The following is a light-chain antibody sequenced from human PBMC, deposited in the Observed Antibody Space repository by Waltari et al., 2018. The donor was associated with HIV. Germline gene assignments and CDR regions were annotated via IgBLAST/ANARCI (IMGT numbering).Light chain of an antibody. CDR2: YVR. Sequence: QSALTQPASVSGSPGQSITISCTGTSSDIGTYNYVPCYQQHPGKAPKLMIYYVRNRPSGVSNRFSGSKSGNTASLTISGLQGEYEADYYCSSYTSSSTPVVFGGGTKLTVL. CDR1: SSDIGTYNY. CDR3: SSYTSSSTPVV. J-gene: IGLJ2*01. V-gene: IGLV2-14*01.